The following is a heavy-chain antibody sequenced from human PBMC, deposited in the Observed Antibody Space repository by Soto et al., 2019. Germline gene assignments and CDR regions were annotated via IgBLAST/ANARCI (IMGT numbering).Heavy chain of an antibody. J-gene: IGHJ3*02. CDR3: ASGNYDFWKRAFDI. Sequence: KAGGSLRLSCAASGFTFSSSSMNWVRQAPGKGLEWVSSISSSSSYIYYADSVKGRFTISRDNAKNSLYLQMNSLRAEDTAVYYCASGNYDFWKRAFDIWGQGTMVTVSS. CDR2: ISSSSSYI. D-gene: IGHD3-3*01. V-gene: IGHV3-21*01. CDR1: GFTFSSSS.